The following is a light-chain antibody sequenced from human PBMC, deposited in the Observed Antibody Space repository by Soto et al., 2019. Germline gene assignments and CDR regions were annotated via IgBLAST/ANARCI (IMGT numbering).Light chain of an antibody. CDR1: QAIRND. V-gene: IGKV1-17*01. J-gene: IGKJ1*01. Sequence: DIQMTQSPSSLSASVGDRITISCRASQAIRNDLAWFQQTPGKAPKRLIYAASTLHNGVPSRFSGSGSGTDFTLTISSLQPEDFETYFCLQVRSYPWTFGRGPKVDI. CDR3: LQVRSYPWT. CDR2: AAS.